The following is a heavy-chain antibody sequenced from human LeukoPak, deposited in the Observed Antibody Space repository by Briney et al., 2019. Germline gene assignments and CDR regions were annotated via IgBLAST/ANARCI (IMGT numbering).Heavy chain of an antibody. CDR2: VIPIFGTA. V-gene: IGHV1-69*13. Sequence: GASVKVSCKASAGTFSSYAISWVRQAPGQGLEWMGGVIPIFGTANYAQKFQGRVTITADESTSTAYMELSSLRSEDTAVYYCARGSTFPYSDYWGQGTLVTVSS. D-gene: IGHD3-16*01. CDR3: ARGSTFPYSDY. J-gene: IGHJ4*02. CDR1: AGTFSSYA.